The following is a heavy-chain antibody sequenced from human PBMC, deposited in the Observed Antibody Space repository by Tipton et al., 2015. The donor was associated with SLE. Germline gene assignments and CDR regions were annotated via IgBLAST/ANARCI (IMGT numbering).Heavy chain of an antibody. CDR2: IYYSGST. D-gene: IGHD3-22*01. J-gene: IGHJ3*01. Sequence: LRLSCTVSGGSIGGFYWNWIRQSPGKGLEWIGYIYYSGSTNYNPSLKSRLTMSVDTSKNQLSLKLSSVTAADTAVYYCTRGPVGSGYYSSSDAFDFWGQGTMVTVSS. CDR1: GGSIGGFY. V-gene: IGHV4-59*01. CDR3: TRGPVGSGYYSSSDAFDF.